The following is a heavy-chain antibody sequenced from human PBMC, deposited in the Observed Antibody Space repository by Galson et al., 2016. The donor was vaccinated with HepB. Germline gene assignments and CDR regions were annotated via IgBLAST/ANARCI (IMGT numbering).Heavy chain of an antibody. J-gene: IGHJ4*02. D-gene: IGHD3-22*01. Sequence: ETLSLTCTVSGGSISSAFCWGWIRQSPGTGLEWIANIHNDGRTFYNPSLRSRFTISRDTPRNQFSLRLTSVTAADTAVYYCARPFDSDTHCMNFDSWGQGILVTVSS. CDR3: ARPFDSDTHCMNFDS. V-gene: IGHV4-39*01. CDR2: IHNDGRT. CDR1: GGSISSAFC.